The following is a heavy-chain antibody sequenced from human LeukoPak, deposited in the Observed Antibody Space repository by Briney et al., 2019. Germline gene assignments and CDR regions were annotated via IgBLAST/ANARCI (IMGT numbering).Heavy chain of an antibody. J-gene: IGHJ5*02. CDR1: AFIFSGHW. CDR2: IRSNSDGGTI. D-gene: IGHD3-22*01. V-gene: IGHV3-15*07. CDR3: ATDFYDTT. Sequence: PGGSLRLSCAGSAFIFSGHWMNWVRQAPGKGLEWVGRIRSNSDGGTIDYAAPVKGRFALSRDDSKNTLYLQMNSLQTEDTAVYYCATDFYDTTWGQGTLVTVSS.